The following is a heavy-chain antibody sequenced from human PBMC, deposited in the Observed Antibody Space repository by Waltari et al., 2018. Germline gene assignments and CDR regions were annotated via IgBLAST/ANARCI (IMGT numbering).Heavy chain of an antibody. Sequence: EVQLLESGGGLVQPGGSLRLSCSASGFTFSSYAISWVRQAPGKGLEWVSAISGSGGSTYYADSVKGRFTISRDNSKNTLYLQMNSLRAEDTAVYYCAKVIAAADYYFDYWGQGTLVTVSS. CDR2: ISGSGGST. CDR3: AKVIAAADYYFDY. CDR1: GFTFSSYA. J-gene: IGHJ4*02. D-gene: IGHD6-13*01. V-gene: IGHV3-23*01.